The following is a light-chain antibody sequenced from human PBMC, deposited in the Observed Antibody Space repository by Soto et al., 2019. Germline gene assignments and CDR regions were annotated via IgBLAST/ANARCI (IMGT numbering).Light chain of an antibody. CDR2: AAS. CDR3: LQDYGDSCT. V-gene: IGKV1-6*01. CDR1: QSISSY. Sequence: ALQMTQSTYSVSACVGDRVSIICRASQSISSYLNWYQQKPGKSPKLLIYAASSLQSGVPSRFSGRRSGTEFTLTISSLQPEDFASYYCLQDYGDSCTFGEGTKVDIK. J-gene: IGKJ1*01.